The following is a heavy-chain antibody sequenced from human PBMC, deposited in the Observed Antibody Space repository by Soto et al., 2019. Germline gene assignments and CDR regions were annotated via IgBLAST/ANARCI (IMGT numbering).Heavy chain of an antibody. V-gene: IGHV1-8*01. D-gene: IGHD3-3*01. CDR1: GYTFTSYD. CDR3: ARGDYYDFCSGYAYYYYMEV. CDR2: VNPNSGNT. Sequence: QVQLVQAGAEVKKPGASVKVSCKASGYTFTSYDINWVRQATGQGLEWMGWVNPNSGNTGYAQKFQGRVTMTRNTSISTAYMEMSSLRSEDTAVYYCARGDYYDFCSGYAYYYYMEVWGKGTTVNVSS. J-gene: IGHJ6*03.